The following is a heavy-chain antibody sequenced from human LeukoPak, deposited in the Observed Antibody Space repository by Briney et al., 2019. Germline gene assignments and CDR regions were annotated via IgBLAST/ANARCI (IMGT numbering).Heavy chain of an antibody. V-gene: IGHV3-30*02. CDR3: AKDDGSSSSRYCFDY. CDR2: IRYDGSNK. J-gene: IGHJ4*02. Sequence: GGSLRLSCAASGFTFSSYGMHWVRQAPGKGLEWVAFIRYDGSNKYYADSVKGRFTISRDNSKNTLYLQMNSLRAEDTAVYYCAKDDGSSSSRYCFDYWGQGTLVTVSS. D-gene: IGHD6-6*01. CDR1: GFTFSSYG.